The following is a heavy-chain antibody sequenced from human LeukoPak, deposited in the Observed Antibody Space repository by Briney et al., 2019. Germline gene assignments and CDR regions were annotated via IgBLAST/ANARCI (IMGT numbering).Heavy chain of an antibody. J-gene: IGHJ5*02. CDR1: GYTFTSYD. Sequence: ASVKVSCKASGYTFTSYDINWVRQATGQGLEWMGWMNPNSGDTGYAQKFQGRVTMTRNTSISTAYVELSSLRSEDTAVYYCARGVGYSSSWYRMVEWFDPWGQGTLVTVSS. CDR3: ARGVGYSSSWYRMVEWFDP. V-gene: IGHV1-8*01. D-gene: IGHD6-13*01. CDR2: MNPNSGDT.